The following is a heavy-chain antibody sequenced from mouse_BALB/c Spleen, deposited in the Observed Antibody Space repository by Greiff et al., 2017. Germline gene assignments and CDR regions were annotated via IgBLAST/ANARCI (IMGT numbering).Heavy chain of an antibody. D-gene: IGHD1-1*01. V-gene: IGHV3-2*02. CDR3: ARSHYYGSSYDYAMDY. Sequence: EVQLQESGPGLVKPSQSLSLTCTVTGYSITSDYAWNWIRQFPGNKLEWMGYISYSGSTSYNPSLKSRISITRDTSKNQFFLQLNSVTTEDTATYYCARSHYYGSSYDYAMDYWGQGTSVTVSS. J-gene: IGHJ4*01. CDR1: GYSITSDYA. CDR2: ISYSGST.